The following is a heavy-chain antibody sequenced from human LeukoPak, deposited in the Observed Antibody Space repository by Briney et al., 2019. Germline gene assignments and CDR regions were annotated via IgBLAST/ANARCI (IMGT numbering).Heavy chain of an antibody. CDR2: INHSGST. J-gene: IGHJ4*02. CDR3: ARQDQLGPFFDY. D-gene: IGHD1-26*01. Sequence: PSETLSLTCAVYGGSFNGYYWSWIRQPPGKELEWIGEINHSGSTYYNPSPKSRVTISVDTSKNQFSLKLSSVTAADTAVYYCARQDQLGPFFDYWGQGTLVTVSS. V-gene: IGHV4-34*01. CDR1: GGSFNGYY.